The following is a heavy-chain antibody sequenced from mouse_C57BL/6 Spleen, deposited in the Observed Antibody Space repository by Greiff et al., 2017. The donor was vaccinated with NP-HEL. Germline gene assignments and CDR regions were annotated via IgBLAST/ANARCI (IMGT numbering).Heavy chain of an antibody. CDR1: GFNIKDYY. CDR3: ARGYYGSSPWLAY. CDR2: IDPEDGET. J-gene: IGHJ3*01. D-gene: IGHD1-1*01. Sequence: VHVKQSGAELVKPGASVKLSCTASGFNIKDYYMHWVKQRTEQGLEWIGRIDPEDGETKYAPKFQGKATITADTSSNTAYLQLSSLTSEDTAVYYCARGYYGSSPWLAYWGQGTLVTVSA. V-gene: IGHV14-2*01.